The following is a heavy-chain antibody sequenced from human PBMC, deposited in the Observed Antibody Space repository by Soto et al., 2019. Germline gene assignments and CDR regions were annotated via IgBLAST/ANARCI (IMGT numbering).Heavy chain of an antibody. J-gene: IGHJ6*03. CDR3: ARTLRGQEWVSITYYSYYYMDV. CDR2: VSYSGTT. CDR1: GGSGSSSY. V-gene: IGHV4-59*02. D-gene: IGHD3-3*01. Sequence: PSEPLSLTCTVSGGSGSSSYWSWIRQPPGKGLEWIGYVSYSGTTNYNPSLKSRVTISVDTSKNQFSLKLSSVTAADTAMYYCARTLRGQEWVSITYYSYYYMDVWGKGTTVTVSS.